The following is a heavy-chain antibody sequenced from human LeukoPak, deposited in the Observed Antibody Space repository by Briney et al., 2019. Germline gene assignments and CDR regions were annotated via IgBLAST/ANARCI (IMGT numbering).Heavy chain of an antibody. V-gene: IGHV3-74*03. J-gene: IGHJ3*02. CDR3: VRGDTFRGFDI. CDR2: INTDGRSI. Sequence: GGSLRLSCTSSELTFTSQWMHWVRQAPGKGLEWVSRINTDGRSITYADSVKGRFTISRDDVKNTLYLYMNTLRAEDTAVYFCVRGDTFRGFDIWGQGTTVIVSS. D-gene: IGHD5-18*01. CDR1: ELTFTSQW.